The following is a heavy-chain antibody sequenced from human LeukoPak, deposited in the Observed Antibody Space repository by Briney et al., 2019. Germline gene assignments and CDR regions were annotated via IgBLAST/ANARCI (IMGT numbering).Heavy chain of an antibody. V-gene: IGHV3-48*04. CDR2: ISSSSSTI. CDR1: GFTFSSYS. Sequence: GGSLRLSCAASGFTFSSYSMNWVRQAPGKGLEWVSYISSSSSTIYYADSVKGRFTISRDNAKNSLYLQMNSLRAEDTAVYYCARKSLGYCSSTSCHYAFDIRGQGTMVTVSS. J-gene: IGHJ3*02. D-gene: IGHD2-2*01. CDR3: ARKSLGYCSSTSCHYAFDI.